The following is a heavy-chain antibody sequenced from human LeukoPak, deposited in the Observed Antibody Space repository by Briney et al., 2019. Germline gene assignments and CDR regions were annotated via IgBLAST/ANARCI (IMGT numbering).Heavy chain of an antibody. Sequence: GGSLRLSCAASGFTFSCYAMHWVRQAPGKGLEWVAVISYDGSNKYYADSVKGRFTISRDNSKNTLYLQMNSLRAEDTAVHYCAREAEQWSYYYYYGMDVWGQGTTVTVSS. D-gene: IGHD6-19*01. CDR3: AREAEQWSYYYYYGMDV. J-gene: IGHJ6*02. CDR1: GFTFSCYA. CDR2: ISYDGSNK. V-gene: IGHV3-30*04.